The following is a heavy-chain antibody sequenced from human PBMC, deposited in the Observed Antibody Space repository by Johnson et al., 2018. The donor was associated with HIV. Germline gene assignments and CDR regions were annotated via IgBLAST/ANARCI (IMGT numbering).Heavy chain of an antibody. J-gene: IGHJ3*02. Sequence: VQLVESGGGLVKPGGSLRLSCAASGFTFSNAWMSWVRQAPGKGLEWVGRITSNTAGGTTDYAAPLKGRFTISRADSKNTVYLQMNSLKTEDTAIYYCTTVAAFGAFDIWGQGTMVTVSS. CDR2: ITSNTAGGTT. V-gene: IGHV3-15*01. CDR3: TTVAAFGAFDI. CDR1: GFTFSNAW. D-gene: IGHD3-16*01.